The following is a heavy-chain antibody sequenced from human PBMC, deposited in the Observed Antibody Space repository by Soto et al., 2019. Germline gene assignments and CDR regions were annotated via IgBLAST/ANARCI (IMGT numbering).Heavy chain of an antibody. J-gene: IGHJ6*02. D-gene: IGHD2-15*01. Sequence: QVQLVQSVAEVKKPGSSVKVSCKASGGTFSSYAISWVRQAPGHGLEWMGGIIPIFGTANYAQKFQGRVTMTADKSTSTAYMELGSLRSEDTAVYYCARTRSRGGNYYYGMDVWGQGTTVTVSS. V-gene: IGHV1-69*06. CDR3: ARTRSRGGNYYYGMDV. CDR1: GGTFSSYA. CDR2: IIPIFGTA.